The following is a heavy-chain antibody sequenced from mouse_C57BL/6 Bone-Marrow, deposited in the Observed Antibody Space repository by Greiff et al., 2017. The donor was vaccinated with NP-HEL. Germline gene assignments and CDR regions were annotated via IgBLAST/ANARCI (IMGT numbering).Heavy chain of an antibody. V-gene: IGHV5-6*02. CDR2: ISSGGSYT. CDR3: ARQDRGGWTS. Sequence: EVKLVESGGDLVKPGGSLKLSCAASGFTFSSYGMSWVRQTPDKRLEWVATISSGGSYTYYPDSVKGRFPISRDNAKNTLYLQMSSLKSEDTAMYYCARQDRGGWTSWGQGTSVTVSS. CDR1: GFTFSSYG. D-gene: IGHD2-3*01. J-gene: IGHJ4*01.